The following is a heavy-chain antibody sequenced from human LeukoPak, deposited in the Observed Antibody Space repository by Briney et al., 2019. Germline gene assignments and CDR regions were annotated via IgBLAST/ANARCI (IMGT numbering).Heavy chain of an antibody. CDR2: INPNSGGT. CDR3: AREDYGDYSVPYYYYYMDV. D-gene: IGHD4-17*01. CDR1: GYTFAGYY. J-gene: IGHJ6*03. Sequence: ASVKVSCKASGYTFAGYYMHWVRQAPGQGLEWMGWINPNSGGTNYAQKFQGRVTMTRDTSTSTVYMELSSLRSEDTAVYYCAREDYGDYSVPYYYYYMDVWGKGTTVTVSS. V-gene: IGHV1-2*02.